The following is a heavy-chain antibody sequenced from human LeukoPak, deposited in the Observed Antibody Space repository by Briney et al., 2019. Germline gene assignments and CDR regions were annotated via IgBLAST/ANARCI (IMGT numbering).Heavy chain of an antibody. CDR2: ISSSGTTI. CDR1: GFTFSRYS. V-gene: IGHV3-48*04. Sequence: GGSLRLSCSAAGFTFSRYSMNWVRQAPGKGLEWVSYISSSGTTIYYADSVKGRFTISRDNAKNSQYLQVSKLRAEDTEVYYGARPSSIREMAISPFDHWGQGTLVTVSS. J-gene: IGHJ4*02. D-gene: IGHD5-24*01. CDR3: ARPSSIREMAISPFDH.